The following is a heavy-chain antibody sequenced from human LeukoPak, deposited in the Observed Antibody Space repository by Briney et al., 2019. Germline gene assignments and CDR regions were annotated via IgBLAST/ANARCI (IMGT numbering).Heavy chain of an antibody. J-gene: IGHJ3*01. CDR2: ISSGGRTI. Sequence: PGGSLRLSCAAAGFTFSSYEMNCGRPAAGKGLEWISYISSGGRTIYYADSVKGRFTISRDNAKNSRSLHMNSLRAEDTSVYYCASGLLRCTGAFSLWGQGTMVTVSS. D-gene: IGHD4-17*01. CDR1: GFTFSSYE. V-gene: IGHV3-48*03. CDR3: ASGLLRCTGAFSL.